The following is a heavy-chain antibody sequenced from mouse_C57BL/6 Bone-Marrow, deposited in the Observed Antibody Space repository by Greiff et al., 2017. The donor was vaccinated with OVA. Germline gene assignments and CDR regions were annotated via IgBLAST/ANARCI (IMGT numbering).Heavy chain of an antibody. CDR3: ARGGSNSLYAMDY. J-gene: IGHJ4*01. CDR2: IDPSDSYT. D-gene: IGHD2-5*01. Sequence: QVQLQQPGAELVMPGASVKLSCKASGYTFTSYWMHWVKQRPGQGLEWIGEIDPSDSYTNYNQKFKGKSTLTVDKSSSTAYMQLSSLTSKDSAVYYCARGGSNSLYAMDYWGQGTSVTVSS. CDR1: GYTFTSYW. V-gene: IGHV1-69*01.